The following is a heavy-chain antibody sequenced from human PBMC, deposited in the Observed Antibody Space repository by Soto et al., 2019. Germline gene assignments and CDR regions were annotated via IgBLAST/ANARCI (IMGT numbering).Heavy chain of an antibody. Sequence: GESLKISCKGSGYSFTSYWISWVRQMPGKGLEWMGRIDPSDSYTNYSPSFQGHVTISADKSISTAYLQWSSLKASDTAMYYYSRTLPGYCISTSCLREVDYGMDVWGQGTKVTVSS. CDR2: IDPSDSYT. D-gene: IGHD2-2*01. J-gene: IGHJ6*02. CDR3: SRTLPGYCISTSCLREVDYGMDV. CDR1: GYSFTSYW. V-gene: IGHV5-10-1*01.